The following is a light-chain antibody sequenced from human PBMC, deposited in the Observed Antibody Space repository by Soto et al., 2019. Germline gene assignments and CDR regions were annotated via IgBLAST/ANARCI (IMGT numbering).Light chain of an antibody. CDR3: QQSYSTRYT. CDR1: QSISSY. V-gene: IGKV1-39*01. J-gene: IGKJ2*01. Sequence: DIQMTQSPSSLSVSVGDRVTITCRASQSISSYLNWYQQKPGKAPKLLIYASSKLQSGVPSRFSGSGSGTDFTLTISSLQPEDFATYYCQQSYSTRYTFGQGTKLEIK. CDR2: ASS.